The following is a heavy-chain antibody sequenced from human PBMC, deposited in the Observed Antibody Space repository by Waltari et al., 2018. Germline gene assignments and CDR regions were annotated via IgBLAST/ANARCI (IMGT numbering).Heavy chain of an antibody. CDR1: GFTVSSNY. CDR2: IYSGGST. V-gene: IGHV3-53*01. J-gene: IGHJ6*03. CDR3: ARGPGNYYYYMDV. Sequence: EVQLVESGGGLIQPGGSLRLSCAASGFTVSSNYMSWVRQAPGKGLEWVSVIYSGGSTYYADSVKGRFTISRDNSKNTLYLQMNSLRAEDTAVYYCARGPGNYYYYMDVWGKGTTVTVSS.